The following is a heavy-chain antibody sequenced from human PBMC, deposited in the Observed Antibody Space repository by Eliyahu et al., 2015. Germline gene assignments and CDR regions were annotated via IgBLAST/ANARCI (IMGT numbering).Heavy chain of an antibody. D-gene: IGHD2-2*01. J-gene: IGHJ4*02. CDR1: GXXXSSYW. CDR3: ARDSDVVVPAAADY. Sequence: EVQLVESGGGLVQPGGSXXLSXAASGXXXSSYWMSWVRQAPGKGLEWVANIKQDGSEKYYVDSVKGRFTISRDNAKNSLYLQMNSLRAEDTAVYYCARDSDVVVPAAADYWGQGTLVTVSS. V-gene: IGHV3-7*04. CDR2: IKQDGSEK.